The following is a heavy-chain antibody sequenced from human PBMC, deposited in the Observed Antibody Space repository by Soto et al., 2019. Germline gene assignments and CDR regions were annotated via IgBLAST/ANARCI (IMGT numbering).Heavy chain of an antibody. CDR3: AKASTTVTTEGYYYYGMDV. CDR2: ISGSGGST. Sequence: GGSLRLSCAASGFTFSSYAMSWVRQAPGKGLEWVSAISGSGGSTYYADSVKGRFTISRDNSKNTLYLQMNSLRAEDTAVYYCAKASTTVTTEGYYYYGMDVWGQGTTVTGSS. D-gene: IGHD4-17*01. CDR1: GFTFSSYA. V-gene: IGHV3-23*01. J-gene: IGHJ6*02.